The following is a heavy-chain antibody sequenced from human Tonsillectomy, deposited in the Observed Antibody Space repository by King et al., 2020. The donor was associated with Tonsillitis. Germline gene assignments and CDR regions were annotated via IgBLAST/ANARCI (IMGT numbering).Heavy chain of an antibody. CDR1: GFTFSSYV. Sequence: QVQLVESGGGVVQPGRSLRLSCAASGFTFSSYVMHWVRQAPGKGLEWVAFISYDGTNKYYADSVKGRFTISRDNSKNTVYLQMNSLKPEDTAVYYCVREGWLQQFDYWGQGTLVTVSS. CDR2: ISYDGTNK. CDR3: VREGWLQQFDY. D-gene: IGHD5-24*01. V-gene: IGHV3-30-3*01. J-gene: IGHJ4*02.